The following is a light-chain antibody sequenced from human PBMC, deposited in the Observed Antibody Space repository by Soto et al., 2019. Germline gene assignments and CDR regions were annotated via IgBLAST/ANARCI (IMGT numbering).Light chain of an antibody. CDR3: QSYDSSLSGHVV. Sequence: QPVLTQPPSVSGAPGQRVTIYCTGSSSNIGAGYDVHWYQQLPGTAPKLLIYGNSNRPSGVPDRFSGSKSGTSASLAITGLQAEDEADYYCQSYDSSLSGHVVFGGGTKLTVL. CDR1: SSNIGAGYD. V-gene: IGLV1-40*01. J-gene: IGLJ2*01. CDR2: GNS.